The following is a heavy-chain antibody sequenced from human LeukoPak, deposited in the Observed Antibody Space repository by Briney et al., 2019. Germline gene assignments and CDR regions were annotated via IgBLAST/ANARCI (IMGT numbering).Heavy chain of an antibody. D-gene: IGHD3-9*01. Sequence: ASVKVSCTASGYTFTSYAMNWVRQAPGQGLEWMGWINTNTGNPTYAQGFTGRFVFSLDTSVSTAYLQISSLKAEDTAVYYCARDILTGYYYYGMDVWGQGTTVTVSS. J-gene: IGHJ6*02. CDR3: ARDILTGYYYYGMDV. CDR2: INTNTGNP. CDR1: GYTFTSYA. V-gene: IGHV7-4-1*02.